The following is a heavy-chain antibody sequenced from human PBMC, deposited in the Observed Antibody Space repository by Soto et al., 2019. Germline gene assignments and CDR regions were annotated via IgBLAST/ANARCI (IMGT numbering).Heavy chain of an antibody. CDR3: ARDRRVHYGGHDLVLDS. J-gene: IGHJ4*02. Sequence: EVQLVESGGGLVKPGESLRLSCAASGFTFSSYTMSWVRQAPGKGLDWVSSISSRHSFIYYADSVKGRFTISRDNAKNSLDLRMDSLRAEDTAVYYCARDRRVHYGGHDLVLDSWGQGTLVTVSS. D-gene: IGHD4-17*01. CDR2: ISSRHSFI. CDR1: GFTFSSYT. V-gene: IGHV3-21*01.